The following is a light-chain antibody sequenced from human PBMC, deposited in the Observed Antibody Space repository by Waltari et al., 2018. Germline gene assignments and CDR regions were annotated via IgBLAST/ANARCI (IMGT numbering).Light chain of an antibody. CDR1: QSVSSSY. J-gene: IGKJ4*01. CDR2: GTS. V-gene: IGKV3-20*01. Sequence: EIVLTQSPGSLSLSPGERAALSCRASQSVSSSYLAWYQQNPGQAPRLLIYGTSSRATGIPDRFSCSGSGTDFTLTISRLEPEDFAVYSCQQYGSSPLTFGGGTKVEIK. CDR3: QQYGSSPLT.